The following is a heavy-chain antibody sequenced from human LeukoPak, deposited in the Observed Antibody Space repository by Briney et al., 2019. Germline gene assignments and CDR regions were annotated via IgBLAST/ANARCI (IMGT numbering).Heavy chain of an antibody. CDR1: GFTFDDYG. CDR3: ARGGITIFGVAIPNFDY. J-gene: IGHJ4*02. D-gene: IGHD3-3*01. Sequence: GGSLRLSCAASGFTFDDYGMSWVRQAPGKGLEWVSGINWSGGSTSYADSVKGRFTISRDNAKNSLYLQMNSLRAEDTALYYCARGGITIFGVAIPNFDYWGQGTLVTVSS. CDR2: INWSGGST. V-gene: IGHV3-20*04.